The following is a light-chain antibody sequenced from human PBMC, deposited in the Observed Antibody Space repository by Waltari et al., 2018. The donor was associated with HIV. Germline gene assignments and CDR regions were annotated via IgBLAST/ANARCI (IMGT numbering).Light chain of an antibody. Sequence: DIVMTQSLESLAVSPGARASFNCTSSRKRIDSGNYVARYKPKPGHAPKVLIYWASTRAVGIPDRFSGSGSGTDFTLTISRVQAGDVATYDCQQHYILRSTFGGGTELEI. CDR2: WAS. CDR3: QQHYILRST. CDR1: RKRIDSGNY. J-gene: IGKJ4*02. V-gene: IGKV4-1*01.